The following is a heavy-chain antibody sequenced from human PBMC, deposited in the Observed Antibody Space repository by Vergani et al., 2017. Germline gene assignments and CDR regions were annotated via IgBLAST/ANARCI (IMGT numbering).Heavy chain of an antibody. Sequence: QVQLQESGPGLVKPSQTLSLTCTVSGGSISSGSYYWSWIRQPAGKGLEWIGRIYTSGSTNYNPSLKSRVTISVDTSKNQFSLKLSSVTAADTAVYYCARDSGGLLWFGEPPHYMDVWGKGTTVTVSS. CDR1: GGSISSGSYY. V-gene: IGHV4-61*02. CDR2: IYTSGST. D-gene: IGHD3-10*01. CDR3: ARDSGGLLWFGEPPHYMDV. J-gene: IGHJ6*03.